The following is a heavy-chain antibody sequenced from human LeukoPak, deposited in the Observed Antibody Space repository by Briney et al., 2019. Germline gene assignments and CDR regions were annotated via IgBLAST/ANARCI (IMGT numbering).Heavy chain of an antibody. CDR2: INPNSGGA. CDR1: GYTFTEYY. J-gene: IGHJ4*02. CDR3: ARGQSLNDY. Sequence: ASVKVSCKASGYTFTEYYMHWVRQAPGQGLEWMGWINPNSGGANYAENFQGRVTMTRDTSISTAYMELSSLRYDDTALYYCARGQSLNDYWGQGTLVSVSS. V-gene: IGHV1-2*02.